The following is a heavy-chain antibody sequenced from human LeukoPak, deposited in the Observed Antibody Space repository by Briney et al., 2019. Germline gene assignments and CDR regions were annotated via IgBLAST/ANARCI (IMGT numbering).Heavy chain of an antibody. J-gene: IGHJ4*02. CDR3: AVPFGGVIGGDY. D-gene: IGHD3-16*02. CDR1: GGTFSSYA. Sequence: SVKVSCKASGGTFSSYAISWVRQAPGQGLGWMGGIIPIFGTANYAQKFQGRATITTDESTSTAYMELSSLRSEDTAVYYCAVPFGGVIGGDYWGQGTLVTVSS. CDR2: IIPIFGTA. V-gene: IGHV1-69*05.